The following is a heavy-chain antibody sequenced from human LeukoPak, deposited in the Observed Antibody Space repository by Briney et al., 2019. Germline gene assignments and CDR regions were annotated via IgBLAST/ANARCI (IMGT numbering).Heavy chain of an antibody. Sequence: PGGSLKLPCAASGFPVSSNYMSGVPQAPGKGLGWGSVIYSGGSTYYAASVKGRFTICRDNSKNTLYLQMNSLRAEDTAVYYCARSGGLRFDYWGQGTLVTVSS. V-gene: IGHV3-53*01. D-gene: IGHD1-26*01. CDR2: IYSGGST. CDR3: ARSGGLRFDY. J-gene: IGHJ4*02. CDR1: GFPVSSNY.